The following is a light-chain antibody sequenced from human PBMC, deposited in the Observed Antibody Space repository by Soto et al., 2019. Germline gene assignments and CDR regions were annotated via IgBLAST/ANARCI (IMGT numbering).Light chain of an antibody. CDR2: KAS. V-gene: IGKV1-5*03. CDR1: QSISSW. Sequence: DIQMTQSPSTLSASVGDRVTITCRASQSISSWLAWYQQKPGKAPKLLIYKASSLESGVPSRFRGSGSGTEFTLTISSLQPDNFATYYCQQYNSSFGQGTKVEIK. J-gene: IGKJ1*01. CDR3: QQYNSS.